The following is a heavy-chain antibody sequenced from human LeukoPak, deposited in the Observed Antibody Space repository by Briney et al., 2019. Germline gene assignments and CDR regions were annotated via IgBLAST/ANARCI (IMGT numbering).Heavy chain of an antibody. CDR2: IYSGGGT. CDR1: GFTVSSNY. V-gene: IGHV3-66*02. D-gene: IGHD3-10*01. J-gene: IGHJ4*02. CDR3: ARDRLPRGYDY. Sequence: GGSLRLSCAASGFTVSSNYMSWVRQAPGKGLEWVSVIYSGGGTYYADSVKGRFTISRDNSKNTLYLQMNSLRAEDTAVYYCARDRLPRGYDYWGQGTLVTVSS.